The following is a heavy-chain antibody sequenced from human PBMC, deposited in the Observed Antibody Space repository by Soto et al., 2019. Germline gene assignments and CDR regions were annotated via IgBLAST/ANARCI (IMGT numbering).Heavy chain of an antibody. Sequence: QVQLVESGGGVVQPGGPLRLSCEGSGFSFIRNGMYWVRPAPGKGPEWVAIIWHDGNNEYYADSVKGRCTISRDNSRNPRYLQMNSLRAEDTGVYFCARDGNTATTHYINMDLWGKGTTFTFSS. CDR3: ARDGNTATTHYINMDL. CDR1: GFSFIRNG. V-gene: IGHV3-33*01. J-gene: IGHJ6*03. CDR2: IWHDGNNE. D-gene: IGHD4-17*01.